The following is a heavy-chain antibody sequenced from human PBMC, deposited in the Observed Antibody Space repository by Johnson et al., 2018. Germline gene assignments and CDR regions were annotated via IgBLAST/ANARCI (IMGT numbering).Heavy chain of an antibody. V-gene: IGHV3-30*18. CDR3: AKVSHLYYYYYYMDV. CDR2: ISYDGSNK. J-gene: IGHJ6*03. D-gene: IGHD3-3*02. Sequence: VQLVQSGGGVVQPGRSLRLSCAASGFTLSSYVMHWVRQAPGKGLEWVAVISYDGSNKYYADSVKGRFTISRDNSKNTLYLQMNSRRAEDTAGDYWAKVSHLYYYYYYMDVWGKGTTVTVSS. CDR1: GFTLSSYV.